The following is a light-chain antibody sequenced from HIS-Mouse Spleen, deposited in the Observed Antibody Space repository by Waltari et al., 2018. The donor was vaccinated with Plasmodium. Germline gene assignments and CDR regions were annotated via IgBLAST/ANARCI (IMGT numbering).Light chain of an antibody. CDR2: GAS. V-gene: IGKV3-15*01. Sequence: EIVMTQSPATLSVSPGESATLSCRASQSVSSILAWYQQKPGQAPRLLIYGASTRATGIPARFSGSGSGTEFTLTISSLQSEDFAVYYCQQYNNWSFTFGPGTKVDIK. CDR3: QQYNNWSFT. J-gene: IGKJ3*01. CDR1: QSVSSI.